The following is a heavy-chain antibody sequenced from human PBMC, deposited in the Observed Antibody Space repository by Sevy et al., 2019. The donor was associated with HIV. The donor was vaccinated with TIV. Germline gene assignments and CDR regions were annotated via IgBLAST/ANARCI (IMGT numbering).Heavy chain of an antibody. CDR1: GFTFSKYS. J-gene: IGHJ4*02. D-gene: IGHD2-8*01. CDR2: LSFGCGEE. V-gene: IGHV3-23*01. CDR3: AREGCTKPHDY. Sequence: GGSLRLSCAASGFTFSKYSMSWVRQPPGKGLEWVSTLSFGCGEENDADSVKGRFTISRDNSKSSVYLQMNNLGPEDTAVYSCAREGCTKPHDYWGQGTLVTVSS.